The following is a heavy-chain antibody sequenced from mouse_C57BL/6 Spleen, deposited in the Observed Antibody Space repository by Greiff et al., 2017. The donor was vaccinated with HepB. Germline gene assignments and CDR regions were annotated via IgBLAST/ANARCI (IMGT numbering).Heavy chain of an antibody. Sequence: QVQLKQSGAGLVRPGASVTLSCKASGYTFTDYEMHWVKQTPVHGLEWIGAIDPETGGTAYNQKFKGKAILTADKSSSTAYMELRSLTSEDSAVYYCTRSRGNSFAYGGQGTLVTVSA. CDR3: TRSRGNSFAY. D-gene: IGHD2-1*01. V-gene: IGHV1-15*01. CDR1: GYTFTDYE. J-gene: IGHJ3*01. CDR2: IDPETGGT.